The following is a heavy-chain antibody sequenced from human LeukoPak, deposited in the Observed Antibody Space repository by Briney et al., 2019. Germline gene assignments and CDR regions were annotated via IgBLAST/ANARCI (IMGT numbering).Heavy chain of an antibody. D-gene: IGHD4-17*01. Sequence: GGSLRLSCAASGFSFSSHGMSWVRQAPGKGLEWVSGIIGGAGSTYYADSVKGRFTISRDNSKNTLYLQMNSLRAEDTAVYYCARAHPSTVTHLYYYYYYMDVWGKGTTVTVSS. V-gene: IGHV3-23*01. CDR3: ARAHPSTVTHLYYYYYYMDV. CDR1: GFSFSSHG. CDR2: IIGGAGST. J-gene: IGHJ6*03.